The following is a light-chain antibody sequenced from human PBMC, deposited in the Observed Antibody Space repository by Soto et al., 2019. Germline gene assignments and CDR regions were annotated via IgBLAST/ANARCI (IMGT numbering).Light chain of an antibody. CDR2: AAS. CDR3: QQSYSTPWT. CDR1: QGISSY. J-gene: IGKJ1*01. Sequence: DIQMTQSPSTLSGSVGDRVTITCRAGQGISSYLAWYQQKPGKAPKLLIYAASSLQSGVPSRFSGSGSGTDFTLTISSLQPEDFATYYCQQSYSTPWTFGQGTKVDI. V-gene: IGKV1-39*01.